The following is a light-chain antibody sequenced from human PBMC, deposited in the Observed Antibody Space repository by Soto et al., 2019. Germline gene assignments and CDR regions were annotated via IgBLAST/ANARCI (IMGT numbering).Light chain of an antibody. CDR3: QQYNSWAWT. V-gene: IGKV3-20*01. CDR1: QSVSRSY. Sequence: EVVLTQSPGTLSLSPGERATLSCRASQSVSRSYLAWYQKKPGQPPRLLIYGASTEATNIPTRFSGSGSGTDFTLTISSLQSEDFAVYYCQQYNSWAWTFGQGTTVEIK. CDR2: GAS. J-gene: IGKJ1*01.